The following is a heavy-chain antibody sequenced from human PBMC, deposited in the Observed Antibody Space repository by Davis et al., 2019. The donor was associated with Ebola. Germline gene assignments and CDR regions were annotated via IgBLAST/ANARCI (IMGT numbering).Heavy chain of an antibody. D-gene: IGHD1-26*01. CDR2: VYDSGST. CDR1: GGSISGYY. V-gene: IGHV4-59*12. CDR3: SRVIVGAPIDY. J-gene: IGHJ4*02. Sequence: MPSETLSLTCSVSGGSISGYYWSWIRQPPGKGLEWIGFVYDSGSTSYNPSLKSRVTISVDMSKNQFSVKLGSLTAADTAVYYCSRVIVGAPIDYWGQGSLVTVSS.